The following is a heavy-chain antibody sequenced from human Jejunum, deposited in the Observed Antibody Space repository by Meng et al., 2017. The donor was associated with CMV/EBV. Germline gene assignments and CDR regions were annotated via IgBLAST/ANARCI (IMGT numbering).Heavy chain of an antibody. CDR3: ARGRGNQPLFDF. D-gene: IGHD2/OR15-2a*01. J-gene: IGHJ4*02. Sequence: VRLVQSVAEVKKPGSSVKVACKTAGGSFSTYTFSWVRQAPGQGLEWMGGLIPVLNKAKSAPRFQDRVTFTADETTTTAYMELSSLTFEDTAVYFCARGRGNQPLFDFWGQGTLVTVSS. V-gene: IGHV1-69*10. CDR2: LIPVLNKA. CDR1: GGSFSTYT.